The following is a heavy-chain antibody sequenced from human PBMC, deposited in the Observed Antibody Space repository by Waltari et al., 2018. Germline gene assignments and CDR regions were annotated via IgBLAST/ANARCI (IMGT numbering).Heavy chain of an antibody. CDR2: INHSGST. Sequence: QVQLQQWGAGLLKPSETLSLTCAVYGGSFSGYYWSWIRQPPGKGLEWIGEINHSGSTNYNPSLKMRVTISVDTSKNQFSLKLSSVTAADTAVYYCARAKVVVAATRWFDPWGQGTLVTVSS. CDR1: GGSFSGYY. D-gene: IGHD2-15*01. V-gene: IGHV4-34*01. CDR3: ARAKVVVAATRWFDP. J-gene: IGHJ5*02.